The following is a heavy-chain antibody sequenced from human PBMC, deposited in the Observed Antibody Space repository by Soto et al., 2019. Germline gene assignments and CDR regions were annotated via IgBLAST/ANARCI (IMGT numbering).Heavy chain of an antibody. V-gene: IGHV3-23*01. Sequence: EVQVLESGGGLGQPGGSLRLSCAASGFTFSNYAMSWVRQAPGKGLEWFSGVSGSGTSTYYADSVKGRFTVSRDNSKNTTYLQMSSLRAEDTAIYYCAKNNYRGWYPDSWGQGTLVTVSS. CDR3: AKNNYRGWYPDS. CDR2: VSGSGTST. J-gene: IGHJ4*02. D-gene: IGHD6-19*01. CDR1: GFTFSNYA.